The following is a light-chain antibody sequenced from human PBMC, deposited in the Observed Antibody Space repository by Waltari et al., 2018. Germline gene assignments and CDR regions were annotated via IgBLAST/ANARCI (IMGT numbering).Light chain of an antibody. CDR2: KDN. CDR3: QSADDSYNLL. J-gene: IGLJ2*01. Sequence: GSPGQTVTISCTRSSGSIDSAYVQWYQQRPGNAPTTVIYKDNQRPSGVPDRFSGSIDSSSNSASLAISGLKSEDEADYYCQSADDSYNLLFGGGTRLTVL. CDR1: SGSIDSAY. V-gene: IGLV6-57*03.